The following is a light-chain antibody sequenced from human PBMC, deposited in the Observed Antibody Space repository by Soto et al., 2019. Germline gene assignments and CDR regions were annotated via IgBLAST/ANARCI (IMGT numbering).Light chain of an antibody. CDR3: SSYTSSSTVL. Sequence: QSALTQPASVSGSPGQSITISCTGTSSDVGGYNYVSWYQQHPGKAPKLMIYDVSNRPSGVSNRFSGSKSGNTASLTISGLQAEDEANYYCSSYTSSSTVLFGGGTQGTVL. CDR1: SSDVGGYNY. V-gene: IGLV2-14*01. J-gene: IGLJ2*01. CDR2: DVS.